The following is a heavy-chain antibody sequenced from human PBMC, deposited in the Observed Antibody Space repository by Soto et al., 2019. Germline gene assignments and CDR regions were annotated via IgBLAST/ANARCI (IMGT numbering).Heavy chain of an antibody. J-gene: IGHJ4*02. CDR2: VYNSGST. D-gene: IGHD6-13*01. Sequence: SETLSLTCTVSGGSISSNYWTWIRQPPGKGLEWIGYVYNSGSTDYNPSLKSRVTISEDTSKSQFSLKVNSMTAADTAVYYCARYRREAVAGYTLDNWGQGILVTVSS. CDR1: GGSISSNY. V-gene: IGHV4-59*01. CDR3: ARYRREAVAGYTLDN.